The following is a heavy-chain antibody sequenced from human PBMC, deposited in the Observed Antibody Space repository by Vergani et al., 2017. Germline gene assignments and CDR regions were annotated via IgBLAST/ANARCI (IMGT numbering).Heavy chain of an antibody. V-gene: IGHV5-51*01. CDR1: GYSFTSYW. D-gene: IGHD3-22*01. CDR2: IYPGDSDT. Sequence: EVQLVQSGAEVKKPGESLKTSCKGSGYSFTSYWIGWVRQMPGKGLEWMGIIYPGDSDTRYSPSFQGQVTISADKSISTAYLQWSSLKASDTAMYYCARTFEYYDSSGYYFGYYFDYWGQGTLVTVSS. J-gene: IGHJ4*02. CDR3: ARTFEYYDSSGYYFGYYFDY.